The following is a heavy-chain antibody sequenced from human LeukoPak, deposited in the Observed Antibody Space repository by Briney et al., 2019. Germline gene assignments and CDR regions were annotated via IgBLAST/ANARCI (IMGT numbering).Heavy chain of an antibody. V-gene: IGHV3-74*01. D-gene: IGHD3-3*01. J-gene: IGHJ4*02. CDR3: AREYYDFWSGYFDY. Sequence: PGGSLRLSCAASGFTFSSYTMSWVRQAPGKGLVWVSRINSDGSSTSYADSVKGRFTISRDNAKNTLYLQMNSLRAEDTAVYYCAREYYDFWSGYFDYWGQGTLVTVSS. CDR2: INSDGSST. CDR1: GFTFSSYT.